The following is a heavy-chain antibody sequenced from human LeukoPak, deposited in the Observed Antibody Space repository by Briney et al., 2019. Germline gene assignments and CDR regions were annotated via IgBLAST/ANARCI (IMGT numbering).Heavy chain of an antibody. Sequence: GGSLRLSCAAFGFTFSDYYMSWIRQAPGKGLEWVSYISSNGSTIYYADSVKGRFTISRDNAKNSLYLQMNSLRAEDTAVYYCASHPAYYYGSGRNDYWGQGTLVTVSS. CDR3: ASHPAYYYGSGRNDY. D-gene: IGHD3-10*01. J-gene: IGHJ4*02. CDR2: ISSNGSTI. CDR1: GFTFSDYY. V-gene: IGHV3-11*04.